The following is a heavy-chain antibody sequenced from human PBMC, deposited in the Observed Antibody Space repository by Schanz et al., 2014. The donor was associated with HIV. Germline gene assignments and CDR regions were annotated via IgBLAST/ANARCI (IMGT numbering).Heavy chain of an antibody. CDR3: ARDAASHSYGSTMDV. V-gene: IGHV3-33*08. J-gene: IGHJ6*02. CDR2: IWYDGSNK. CDR1: GFTFSDYY. Sequence: QVQLVESGGGLVKPGGSLRLSCAASGFTFSDYYMSWIRQAPGKGLEWVAVIWYDGSNKYYTDSVKGRFTISRDSSKNTLYLQMNSLRAEDTAVYYCARDAASHSYGSTMDVWGQGTTVTVSS. D-gene: IGHD5-18*01.